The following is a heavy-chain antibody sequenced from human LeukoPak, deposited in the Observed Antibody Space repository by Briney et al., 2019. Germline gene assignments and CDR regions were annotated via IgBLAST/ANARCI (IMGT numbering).Heavy chain of an antibody. D-gene: IGHD1-1*01. J-gene: IGHJ6*03. CDR1: GGSISSSSYY. CDR3: ARGRVWNVHYYHYYYMDV. Sequence: SETLSLTCTVSGGSISSSSYYWGWIRQPPGKGLEWIGEINHSGSTNYNPSLKSRVTISVDTSKNQFSLKLSSVTAADTAVYYCARGRVWNVHYYHYYYMDVWGKGTTVTVSS. CDR2: INHSGST. V-gene: IGHV4-39*07.